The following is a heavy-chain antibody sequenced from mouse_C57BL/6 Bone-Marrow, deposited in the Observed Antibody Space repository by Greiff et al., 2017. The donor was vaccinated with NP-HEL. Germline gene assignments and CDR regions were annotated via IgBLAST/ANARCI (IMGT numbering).Heavy chain of an antibody. V-gene: IGHV1-12*01. CDR3: ARWGGQLRLKDYFDY. J-gene: IGHJ2*01. CDR1: GYTFTSYN. Sequence: LQQSGAELVRPGASVKMSCKASGYTFTSYNMHWVKQTPRQGLEWIGAIYPGNGDTSYIQKFKGKATLTVDNSSSTAYMQLSSLTSEDSAVYFCARWGGQLRLKDYFDYWGQGTTLTVSS. CDR2: IYPGNGDT. D-gene: IGHD3-2*02.